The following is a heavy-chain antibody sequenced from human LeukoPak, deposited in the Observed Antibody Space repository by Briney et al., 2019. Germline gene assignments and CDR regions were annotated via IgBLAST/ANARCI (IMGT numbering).Heavy chain of an antibody. CDR3: ARESSGYFY. D-gene: IGHD3-22*01. Sequence: GGSLRLSYAASGFNFSSYSMNWVRQAPGKGLEWVSSISSSSFRYYADSVKGRYTISRDNAKNSLYLQMNSLRAEDTAVYYCARESSGYFYWGQGTLVTVSS. J-gene: IGHJ4*02. CDR1: GFNFSSYS. V-gene: IGHV3-21*01. CDR2: ISSSSFR.